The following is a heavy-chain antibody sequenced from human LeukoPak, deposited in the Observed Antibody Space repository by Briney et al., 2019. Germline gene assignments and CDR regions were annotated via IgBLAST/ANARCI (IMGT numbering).Heavy chain of an antibody. V-gene: IGHV3-21*01. CDR1: GFTFSTYS. D-gene: IGHD6-13*01. Sequence: GGSLRLSCAASGFTFSTYSMNWVRQAPGKGLEWVSSISSSSSYIYYADSMKGRFTISRDDAKNSLYLQMNSLRAEDTAVYYCASNLYSSSRYSDYWGQGTLVTVSS. CDR2: ISSSSSYI. J-gene: IGHJ4*02. CDR3: ASNLYSSSRYSDY.